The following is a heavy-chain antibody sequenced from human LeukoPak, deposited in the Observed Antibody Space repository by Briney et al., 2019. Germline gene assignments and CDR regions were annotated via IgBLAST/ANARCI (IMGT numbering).Heavy chain of an antibody. CDR1: GDTFTSYG. J-gene: IGHJ4*02. V-gene: IGHV1-18*01. CDR3: ARGHYDFWSGHLAIDY. CDR2: ISAYNGNT. D-gene: IGHD3-3*01. Sequence: GASVKVSCKASGDTFTSYGISWVRQAPGQGLEWMGWISAYNGNTNYAQKLQGRVTVTTDTSTSTAYMELRSLRSDDTAVYYCARGHYDFWSGHLAIDYWGQGTLVTVSS.